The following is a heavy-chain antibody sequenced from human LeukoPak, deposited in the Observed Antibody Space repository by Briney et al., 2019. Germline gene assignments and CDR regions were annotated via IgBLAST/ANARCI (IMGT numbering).Heavy chain of an antibody. Sequence: PSETLSLTCTVSGGSISSYYWSWIRQPAGKGLEWIGRIYTSGSTNYNPSLKGRVTMSVDTSKNQFSLKLSSVTAADTAVYYCAREKADYYDSSGYDRGAFDIWGQGTMVTVSS. CDR2: IYTSGST. J-gene: IGHJ3*02. D-gene: IGHD3-22*01. CDR3: AREKADYYDSSGYDRGAFDI. V-gene: IGHV4-4*07. CDR1: GGSISSYY.